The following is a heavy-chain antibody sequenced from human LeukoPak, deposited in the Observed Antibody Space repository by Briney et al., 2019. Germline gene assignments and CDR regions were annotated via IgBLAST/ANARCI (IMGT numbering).Heavy chain of an antibody. CDR1: GCSISGYY. Sequence: SETLSLTCTVSGCSISGYYWSWIRQPPGKGLEWIGYIYYSGTTNYNPSLQSRVTVSVDTSKNQVSLKLTSVTAADSAVYYCTREGPPVHYTGYYDYWGQGTLVTVSS. CDR2: IYYSGTT. V-gene: IGHV4-59*01. J-gene: IGHJ4*02. CDR3: TREGPPVHYTGYYDY. D-gene: IGHD3-9*01.